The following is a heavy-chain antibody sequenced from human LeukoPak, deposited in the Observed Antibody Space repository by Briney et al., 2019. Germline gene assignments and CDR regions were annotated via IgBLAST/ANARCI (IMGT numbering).Heavy chain of an antibody. D-gene: IGHD3-22*01. CDR2: ISAYNGNT. CDR1: GYTFTSYG. CDR3: ARDILGVITWDAFDI. J-gene: IGHJ3*02. Sequence: GASVKVSCKASGYTFTSYGISWVRQAPGQGLEWMGWISAYNGNTNYAQKLQGRVTMTTDTSTSTAYMELRSLRSDDTAVYYYARDILGVITWDAFDIWGQGTMVTVSS. V-gene: IGHV1-18*01.